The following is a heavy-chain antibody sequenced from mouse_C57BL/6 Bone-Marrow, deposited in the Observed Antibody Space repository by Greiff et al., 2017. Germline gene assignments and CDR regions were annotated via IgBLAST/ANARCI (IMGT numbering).Heavy chain of an antibody. D-gene: IGHD2-1*01. CDR3: ARPIYYGNYNYAMDY. J-gene: IGHJ4*01. CDR2: INPGSGGT. CDR1: GYAFTNYL. V-gene: IGHV1-54*01. Sequence: VQLQQSGAELVRPGTSVKVSCKASGYAFTNYLIEWVKQRPGQGLEWIGVINPGSGGTNYNEKFKGKATLTADKSSRTAYMQLSSLTSEDSAVYFCARPIYYGNYNYAMDYWGQGTSVTVSS.